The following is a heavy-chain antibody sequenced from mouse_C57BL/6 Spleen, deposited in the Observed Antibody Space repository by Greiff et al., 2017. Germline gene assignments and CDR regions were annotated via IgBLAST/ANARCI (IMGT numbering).Heavy chain of an antibody. J-gene: IGHJ4*01. CDR2: IRRGGSYT. CDR3: AGYYGNYGGGLDYYALDY. V-gene: IGHV5-6*01. CDR1: GFTFTSYC. Sequence: EVKLMEPGGDLVKPGGSLKLSCAASGFTFTSYCMPWVRQTPDPRLEWVATIRRGGSYTYYPDSVKGRFTLTRDNAKNTLYLQMSSLKSKDTAMYYCAGYYGNYGGGLDYYALDYWGQGTSVTVSS. D-gene: IGHD2-1*01.